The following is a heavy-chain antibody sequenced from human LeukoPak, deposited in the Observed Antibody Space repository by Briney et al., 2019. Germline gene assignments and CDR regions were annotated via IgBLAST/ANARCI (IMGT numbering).Heavy chain of an antibody. D-gene: IGHD6-6*01. J-gene: IGHJ4*01. CDR3: ARDRSSYAKGHYDY. V-gene: IGHV4-39*07. CDR1: GGSINRTTYY. CDR2: IYSSGSA. Sequence: SETLSLTCTVSGGSINRTTYYWGWIRQPPGKGLEWIGSIYSSGSASYNPSLKSRVSIVLDTSKNQFSLKVTSVTAADTAVYYCARDRSSYAKGHYDYWGQGTLVTVSS.